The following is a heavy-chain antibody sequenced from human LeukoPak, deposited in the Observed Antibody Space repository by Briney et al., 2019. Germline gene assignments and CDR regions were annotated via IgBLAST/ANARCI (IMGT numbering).Heavy chain of an antibody. CDR2: ISSSSSYI. D-gene: IGHD2/OR15-2a*01. J-gene: IGHJ3*02. CDR3: ARDVRPFPGDAFDI. Sequence: GGSLRLSCAASGFTFSSYSMNWVRQAPGEGLEWVSSISSSSSYIYYADSVKGRFTISRDNAKNSLYLQMNSLRAEDTAVYYCARDVRPFPGDAFDIWGQGIMVTVSS. V-gene: IGHV3-21*01. CDR1: GFTFSSYS.